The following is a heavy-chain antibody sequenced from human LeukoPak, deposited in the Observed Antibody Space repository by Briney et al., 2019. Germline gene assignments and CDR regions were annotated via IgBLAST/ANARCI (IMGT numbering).Heavy chain of an antibody. CDR1: GFTFSDYW. V-gene: IGHV3-74*01. Sequence: GGSLRLSCVASGFTFSDYWMDWVRQVPGKGLVWVSRINGDGSSASYADSVKGRFTISRDNAKNTMYLQMNSLRGEGTAVYYCARELGYCGHTRCHKPLDFWGQGTLATVSS. CDR3: ARELGYCGHTRCHKPLDF. CDR2: INGDGSSA. J-gene: IGHJ4*02. D-gene: IGHD2-2*01.